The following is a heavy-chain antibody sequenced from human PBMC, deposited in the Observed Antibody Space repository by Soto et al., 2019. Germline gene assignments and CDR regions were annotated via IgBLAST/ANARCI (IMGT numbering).Heavy chain of an antibody. CDR1: GYTFTSYA. V-gene: IGHV1-3*01. D-gene: IGHD2-15*01. CDR2: INAGNGNT. CDR3: ARIGGYCSGITCYSSWFDP. J-gene: IGHJ5*02. Sequence: QVQLVQSGAEVKKPGASVKVSCKASGYTFTSYAMHWMRQAPGQRLEWMGWINAGNGNTKYSQNFQGRVTITRDTSATTAYMELSSLRSEDTAMYYCARIGGYCSGITCYSSWFDPWGQGTLVTVSS.